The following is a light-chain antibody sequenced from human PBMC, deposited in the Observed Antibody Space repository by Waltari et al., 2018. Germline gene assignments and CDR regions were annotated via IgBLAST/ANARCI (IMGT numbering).Light chain of an antibody. CDR1: SSDVGNYNL. CDR2: EVT. CDR3: CSYAGLGICV. V-gene: IGLV2-23*02. Sequence: QSGLTQPASVSGSPGQSITVSCTGTSSDVGNYNLVSWYQQYPGKAPRLMVYEVTKRTSGVSDRCFGSKSGNTASLTISGLQSEDEADYYCCSYAGLGICVFGAGTKVTVL. J-gene: IGLJ1*01.